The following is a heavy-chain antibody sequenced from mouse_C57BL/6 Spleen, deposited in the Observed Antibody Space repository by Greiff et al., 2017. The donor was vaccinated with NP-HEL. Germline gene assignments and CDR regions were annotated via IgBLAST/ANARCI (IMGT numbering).Heavy chain of an antibody. CDR2: INPYNGGT. J-gene: IGHJ3*01. D-gene: IGHD2-3*01. CDR3: ARGDIYDGYYPFAY. CDR1: GYTFTDYY. Sequence: EVQLQQSGPVLVKPGASVKMSCKASGYTFTDYYMNWVKQSHGKSLEWIGVINPYNGGTSYNQKFKGKATLTVDKSSSTAYMELNSLTSEDSAVYYCARGDIYDGYYPFAYWGQGTLVTVSA. V-gene: IGHV1-19*01.